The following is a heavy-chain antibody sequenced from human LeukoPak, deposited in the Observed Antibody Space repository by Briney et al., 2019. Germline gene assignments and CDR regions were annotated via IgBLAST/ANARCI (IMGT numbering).Heavy chain of an antibody. D-gene: IGHD3-16*02. CDR3: ASGDYVWGSYRYWFDY. V-gene: IGHV3-23*01. J-gene: IGHJ4*02. CDR1: GFTFSSYA. Sequence: LPGGSLRLSCAASGFTFSSYAMSWVRQAPGKGLEWVSAISGSGGSTYYADSVKGRFTISRDNSKNTLYLQMNSLRAGDTAVYYCASGDYVWGSYRYWFDYWGQGTLVTVSS. CDR2: ISGSGGST.